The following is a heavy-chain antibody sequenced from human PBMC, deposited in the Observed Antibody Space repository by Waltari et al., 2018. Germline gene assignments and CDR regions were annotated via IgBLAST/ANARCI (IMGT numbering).Heavy chain of an antibody. J-gene: IGHJ6*02. Sequence: QVQLQESGPGLVKPSETLSLTCTVSGGSISSYYWSWLRQPPGKGLEWIGYIYYSGSTNYNPSLKSRVTISVDTSKNQFSLKLSSVTAADTAVYYCARGDYYDSSGLIYYYYGMDVWGQGTTVTVSS. CDR3: ARGDYYDSSGLIYYYYGMDV. CDR1: GGSISSYY. V-gene: IGHV4-59*01. D-gene: IGHD3-22*01. CDR2: IYYSGST.